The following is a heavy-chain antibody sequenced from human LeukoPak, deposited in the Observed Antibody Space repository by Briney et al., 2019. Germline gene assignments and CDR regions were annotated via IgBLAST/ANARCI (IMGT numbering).Heavy chain of an antibody. Sequence: GGSLRLSCAASGFTFSSYWMHWVRQAPGKGLVWVSRINTDGSSTSYADSVKGRFTISRDNAKNTLYLQMNSLRAEDTAVYYCAKVLWNDKAFDYWGQGTLVTVSS. J-gene: IGHJ4*02. CDR1: GFTFSSYW. D-gene: IGHD1-1*01. CDR3: AKVLWNDKAFDY. V-gene: IGHV3-74*01. CDR2: INTDGSST.